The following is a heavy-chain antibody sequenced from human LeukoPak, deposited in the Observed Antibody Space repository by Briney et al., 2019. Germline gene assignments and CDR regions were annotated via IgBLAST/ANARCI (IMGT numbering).Heavy chain of an antibody. CDR3: ARPLSPTDSMVINP. D-gene: IGHD5-18*01. J-gene: IGHJ5*02. CDR2: ISYDGSNK. V-gene: IGHV3-30*10. Sequence: GGSLRLSCAASGFTFSSYAMHWVRQAPGKGLEWVAVISYDGSNKYYTDSVKGRFTISRDNSKNTLYLQMNSLRAEDTAVYYCARPLSPTDSMVINPWGQGTLVTVSS. CDR1: GFTFSSYA.